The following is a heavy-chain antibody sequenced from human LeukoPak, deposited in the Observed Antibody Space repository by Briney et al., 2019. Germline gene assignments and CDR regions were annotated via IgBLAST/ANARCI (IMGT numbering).Heavy chain of an antibody. CDR1: GGSISSYY. CDR2: IYYSGST. D-gene: IGHD6-19*01. CDR3: ARVGSWSVADYYFDY. J-gene: IGHJ4*02. Sequence: SETLSLTCTVSGGSISSYYWSWIRQPPGKRLEWIGYIYYSGSTNYNPSLKSRVTISVDTSKNQFSLKLSSVTAADTAVYYCARVGSWSVADYYFDYWGQGTLVTVSS. V-gene: IGHV4-59*01.